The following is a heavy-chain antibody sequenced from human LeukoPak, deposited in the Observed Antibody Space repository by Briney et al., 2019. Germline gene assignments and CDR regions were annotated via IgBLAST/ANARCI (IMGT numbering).Heavy chain of an antibody. CDR2: ISSSSSYI. V-gene: IGHV3-21*01. CDR1: GFTFSSYG. Sequence: GGSLRLSCAASGFTFSSYGMHWVRQAPGKGLEWVSSISSSSSYIYYADSVKGRFTISGDNAKNALYLQMNSLRAEDTAVYYCARGELVPDYWGQGTLVTVSS. CDR3: ARGELVPDY. J-gene: IGHJ4*02. D-gene: IGHD6-6*01.